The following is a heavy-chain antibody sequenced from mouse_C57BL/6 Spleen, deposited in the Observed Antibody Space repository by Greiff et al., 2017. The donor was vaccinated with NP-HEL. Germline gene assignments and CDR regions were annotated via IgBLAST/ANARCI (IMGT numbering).Heavy chain of an antibody. CDR1: GFNIKNTY. CDR3: ARETYYYGSSYWFDY. V-gene: IGHV14-3*01. J-gene: IGHJ2*01. Sequence: VTLKESVAELVRPGASVKLSCTASGFNIKNTYMHWVKQRPEQGLEWIGRIDPANGNTKYAPKFQGKATITADTSSNTAYLQLSSLTSEDTAIYYCARETYYYGSSYWFDYWGQGTTLTVSS. D-gene: IGHD1-1*01. CDR2: IDPANGNT.